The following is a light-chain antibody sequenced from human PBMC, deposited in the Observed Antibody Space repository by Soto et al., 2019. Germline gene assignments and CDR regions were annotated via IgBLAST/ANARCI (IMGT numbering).Light chain of an antibody. J-gene: IGLJ1*01. V-gene: IGLV2-14*01. CDR1: SSVVGGYTY. CDR3: PLWTRSSSRI. CDR2: DVS. Sequence: QPALTHAAYGTRFPGRWIPISCTGTSSVVGGYTYVSWYQQHPGKAPKLMIYDVSNRPSGVSTRFSGSKSGNTASLTISGLHSKDETEYEFPLWTRSSSRIVGTRTTVPVL.